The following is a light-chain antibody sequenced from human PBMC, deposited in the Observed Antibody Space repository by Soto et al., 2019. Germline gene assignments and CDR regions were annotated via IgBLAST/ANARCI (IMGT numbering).Light chain of an antibody. CDR3: CSYTSDLTPYV. J-gene: IGLJ1*01. Sequence: QFALTQPASVSGSPGQSTTISCTGTSSDIGGHDDVSWYQQHPGKVPKLLIYGVTDRPSGVSNRFSGSKSGNVASLTISGLQDEDEADYYCCSYTSDLTPYVFGTGTKVTGL. V-gene: IGLV2-14*03. CDR1: SSDIGGHDD. CDR2: GVT.